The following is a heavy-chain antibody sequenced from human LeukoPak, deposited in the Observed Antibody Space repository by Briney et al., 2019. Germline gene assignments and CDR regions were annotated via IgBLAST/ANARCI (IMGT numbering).Heavy chain of an antibody. D-gene: IGHD5-12*01. CDR1: GFTFSSSA. CDR3: ATYSGYDRIFDY. Sequence: GGSLRLSCAASGFTFSSSAMTWVRQAPGKGLEWVSYISGSSSAINYADSVKGRFTVSRDNAKSSLFLQMNSLRAEDTAVYYCATYSGYDRIFDYWGQGTLVTVSS. CDR2: ISGSSSAI. J-gene: IGHJ4*02. V-gene: IGHV3-48*01.